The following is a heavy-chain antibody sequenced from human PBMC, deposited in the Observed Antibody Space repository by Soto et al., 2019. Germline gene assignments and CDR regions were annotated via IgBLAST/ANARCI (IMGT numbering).Heavy chain of an antibody. CDR3: AKDSLSYYDFWSGYYAFDI. CDR2: ISGSGGST. Sequence: LRLSCAASGFTFSNYAMSWVRQAPGKGLEWVSAISGSGGSTYYADSVKGRFTISRDNSKNTLYLQMNSLRAEDTAVYYCAKDSLSYYDFWSGYYAFDIWGQGTMVTV. J-gene: IGHJ3*02. V-gene: IGHV3-23*01. CDR1: GFTFSNYA. D-gene: IGHD3-3*01.